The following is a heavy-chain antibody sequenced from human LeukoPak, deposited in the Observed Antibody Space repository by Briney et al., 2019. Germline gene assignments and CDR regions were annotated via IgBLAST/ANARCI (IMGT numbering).Heavy chain of an antibody. CDR3: ARVGDHFHWNLDL. CDR1: AFTLSTYY. D-gene: IGHD3-3*02. Sequence: GGSLRLSCAASAFTLSTYYMNWVRQAPGKGLEWVSIVYSGGSTYYADSVKGRFTISRDTSKNTLSLQMNRLRAEDTAVYFCARVGDHFHWNLDLWGRGTLVTVSS. CDR2: VYSGGST. V-gene: IGHV3-53*01. J-gene: IGHJ2*01.